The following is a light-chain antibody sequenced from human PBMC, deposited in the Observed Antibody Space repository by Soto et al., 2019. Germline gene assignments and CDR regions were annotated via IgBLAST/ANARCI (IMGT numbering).Light chain of an antibody. CDR3: QHYGSSPLT. Sequence: DIVLTQSPGTLSWSPGERATLSCRASQSVSSSYLAWYQQKPGQAPRLLIYGASTRATGIPDRFSGSGSGTDFTLTISRLEPDDFAVYYCQHYGSSPLTFGGGTKVDIK. J-gene: IGKJ4*01. V-gene: IGKV3-20*01. CDR1: QSVSSSY. CDR2: GAS.